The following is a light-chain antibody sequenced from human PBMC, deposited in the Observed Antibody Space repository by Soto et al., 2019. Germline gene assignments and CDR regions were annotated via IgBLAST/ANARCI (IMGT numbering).Light chain of an antibody. Sequence: IHMTHSPSSLSASVGDRVTITCRASQSISSYLNWYQQKPGKAPKLLIYAASSLQSGVPSRFSGSGSGTDFTLTISSLQPEDFATYYCQQSYSTPITFGQGTRLEIK. CDR2: AAS. V-gene: IGKV1-39*01. CDR3: QQSYSTPIT. J-gene: IGKJ5*01. CDR1: QSISSY.